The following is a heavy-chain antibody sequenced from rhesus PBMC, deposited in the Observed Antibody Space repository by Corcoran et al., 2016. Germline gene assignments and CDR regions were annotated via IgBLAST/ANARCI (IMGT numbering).Heavy chain of an antibody. CDR3: ARASTDYGNFLYGLDS. CDR1: GGSISGYY. D-gene: IGHD4-35*01. J-gene: IGHJ6*01. Sequence: QVQLQESGPGVVKPSETLSLTCAVSGGSISGYYLWIWIRQPPGTGLGWSGYIGGSNGSTNYNPSLKSRVTISKNTSRNQFSLKLSSVPAADTAVYYCARASTDYGNFLYGLDSWGQGVVVTVSS. CDR2: IGGSNGST. V-gene: IGHV4-127*01.